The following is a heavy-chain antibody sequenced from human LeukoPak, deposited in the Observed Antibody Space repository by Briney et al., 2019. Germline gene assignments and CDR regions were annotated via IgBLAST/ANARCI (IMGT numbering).Heavy chain of an antibody. CDR2: ITGSSSSM. CDR1: GFTFSSYS. V-gene: IGHV3-48*01. D-gene: IGHD3-3*01. Sequence: PGGSLRLSCAASGFTFSSYSMSWVRQAPGKGLERVSYITGSSSSMYYADSVKGRFTISRDNAKNSLYLQMNSLRAEDTAVYYCAKGNDDFWSGYPFDYWGQGTLVTVSS. J-gene: IGHJ4*02. CDR3: AKGNDDFWSGYPFDY.